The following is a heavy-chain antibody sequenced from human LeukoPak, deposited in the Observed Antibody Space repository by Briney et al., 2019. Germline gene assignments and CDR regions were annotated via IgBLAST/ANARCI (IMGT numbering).Heavy chain of an antibody. D-gene: IGHD2-15*01. Sequence: GGSLRLSCAASGFTVTNNDMNWVRQAPGKGLEWVSVIYSGGSTYFADSVKGRFTISRDNSKNTLSLQMNSLRAEDTAVYYCAKETVVVVAATPDAFDIWGQGTMVTASS. CDR2: IYSGGST. J-gene: IGHJ3*02. V-gene: IGHV3-66*01. CDR1: GFTVTNND. CDR3: AKETVVVVAATPDAFDI.